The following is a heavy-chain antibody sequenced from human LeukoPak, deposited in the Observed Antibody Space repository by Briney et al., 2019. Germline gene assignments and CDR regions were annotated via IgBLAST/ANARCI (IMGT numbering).Heavy chain of an antibody. Sequence: PGGSLRLSCAASGFTFSSYAMSWVRQAPGKGLEWVSAISGSGGSTYYADSVKGRFTISRDNSKNTLYLQMNSLRAEDTAVYYCAKYRDYYDSSGYYYVTAEYFQHWGQGTLVTVSS. CDR2: ISGSGGST. CDR3: AKYRDYYDSSGYYYVTAEYFQH. V-gene: IGHV3-23*01. J-gene: IGHJ1*01. D-gene: IGHD3-22*01. CDR1: GFTFSSYA.